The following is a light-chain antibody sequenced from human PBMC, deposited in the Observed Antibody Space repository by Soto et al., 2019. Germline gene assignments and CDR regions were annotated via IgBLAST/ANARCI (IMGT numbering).Light chain of an antibody. J-gene: IGKJ5*01. Sequence: EIVMTQSPATLSVSPGERATLSCRASQSVSSNLAWYQQKPGQAPRLLIFGASTRATGIPARFSGSGSGTEFTLTISSLQSEDFAVYYCQQYNTWPPITFGSGTRLEIK. V-gene: IGKV3-15*01. CDR3: QQYNTWPPIT. CDR1: QSVSSN. CDR2: GAS.